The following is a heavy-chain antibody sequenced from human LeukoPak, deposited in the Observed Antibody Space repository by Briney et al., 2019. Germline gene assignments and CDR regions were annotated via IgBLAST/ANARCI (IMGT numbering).Heavy chain of an antibody. J-gene: IGHJ4*02. CDR3: ARSHYDFWSGYFDY. V-gene: IGHV4-39*01. Sequence: PSETLSLTCTVSGGTISSSSYYWGWIRQSPGKGLEWIGSVYYSGNTYYNPSLKSRVTISVDTSKNQFSLKLSSVTAADTAVYYCARSHYDFWSGYFDYWGQGTLVTVSS. CDR2: VYYSGNT. CDR1: GGTISSSSYY. D-gene: IGHD3-3*01.